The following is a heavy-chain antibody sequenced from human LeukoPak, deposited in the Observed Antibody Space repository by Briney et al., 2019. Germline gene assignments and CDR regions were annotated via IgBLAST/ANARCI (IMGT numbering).Heavy chain of an antibody. D-gene: IGHD6-6*01. Sequence: SVKVSCKASGGTFSSYAISWVRQAPGQGLEWMGRIIPILGIANYAQKFQGRVTITADKSMSTAYMELSSLRSEDTAVYYCARDQPLYSSSSGYYYYMDVWGKGTTVTVSS. CDR1: GGTFSSYA. CDR2: IIPILGIA. V-gene: IGHV1-69*04. J-gene: IGHJ6*03. CDR3: ARDQPLYSSSSGYYYYMDV.